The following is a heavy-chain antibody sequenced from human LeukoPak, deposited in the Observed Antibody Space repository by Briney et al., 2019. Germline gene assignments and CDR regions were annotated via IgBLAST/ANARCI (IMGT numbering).Heavy chain of an antibody. D-gene: IGHD3-22*01. CDR2: IYPGDSDT. CDR1: GYSFTSYW. J-gene: IGHJ4*02. Sequence: GESLKISCKGSGYSFTSYWIGWVRQMPGKGLGWMGIIYPGDSDTRYSPSFQCQVTISADKSISTAHLQWSSLKASDTAMYYCARVTYYYDSSGYRLWDYWGQGTLVTVSS. CDR3: ARVTYYYDSSGYRLWDY. V-gene: IGHV5-51*01.